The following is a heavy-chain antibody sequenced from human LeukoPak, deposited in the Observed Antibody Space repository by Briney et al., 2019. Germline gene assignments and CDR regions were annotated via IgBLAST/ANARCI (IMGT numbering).Heavy chain of an antibody. V-gene: IGHV4-59*01. D-gene: IGHD2-15*01. CDR1: GGSISSYS. CDR3: ARGSYSYYFDY. J-gene: IGHJ4*02. Sequence: SETLSLTYTVSGGSISSYSWSWIQQPPGKGLELIGSIYSSGSTNYNPSLKSRVTISVDTSKNQFSLKLSSVTAADTAVYYCARGSYSYYFDYWGQGTLVTVSS. CDR2: IYSSGST.